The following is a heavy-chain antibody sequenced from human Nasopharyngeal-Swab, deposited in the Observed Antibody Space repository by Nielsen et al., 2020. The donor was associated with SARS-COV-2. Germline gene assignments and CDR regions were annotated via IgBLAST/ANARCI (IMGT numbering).Heavy chain of an antibody. CDR2: IYYSGST. J-gene: IGHJ6*02. D-gene: IGHD4/OR15-4a*01. CDR3: ARGADQSDGMDV. CDR1: GGSISSYY. V-gene: IGHV4-59*08. Sequence: SETLSLTCTVSGGSISSYYWSWIRQPPGKGLEWIGYIYYSGSTSYNPSLKSRVTISVDTSKNQFSLKLSSVTAADTAVYYCARGADQSDGMDVWGQGTTVTVSS.